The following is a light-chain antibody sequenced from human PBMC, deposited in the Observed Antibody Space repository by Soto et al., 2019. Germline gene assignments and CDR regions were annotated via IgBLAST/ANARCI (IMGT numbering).Light chain of an antibody. Sequence: EIVLTQSPGTLSLSPGERATLSCRASQSVSSSYLAWYQQKPGQAPRLLIYGASSRATGIPDRFSGSGSETDFTLTISSLEPEDFALYYCQQRSSWIPFGQRTRLEIE. CDR3: QQRSSWIP. V-gene: IGKV3D-20*02. CDR2: GAS. J-gene: IGKJ5*01. CDR1: QSVSSSY.